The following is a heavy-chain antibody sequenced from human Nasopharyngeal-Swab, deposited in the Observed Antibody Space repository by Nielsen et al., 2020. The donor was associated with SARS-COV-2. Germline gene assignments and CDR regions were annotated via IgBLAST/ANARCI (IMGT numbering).Heavy chain of an antibody. CDR3: AKQPLGGPGNYYYLDY. V-gene: IGHV3-21*01. CDR2: ISYSSRHI. J-gene: IGHJ4*02. Sequence: GGSLRLSCAASGFTFSSYSMNWVRQAPGKGLEWVSYISYSSRHIYYADSVKGRFTISRDNTRNSLYLQMDSLRAEDTALYYCAKQPLGGPGNYYYLDYWGQGTLVTVSS. CDR1: GFTFSSYS. D-gene: IGHD3-10*01.